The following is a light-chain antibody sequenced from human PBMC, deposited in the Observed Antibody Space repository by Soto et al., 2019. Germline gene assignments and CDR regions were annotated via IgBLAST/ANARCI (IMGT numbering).Light chain of an antibody. V-gene: IGKV3-15*01. J-gene: IGKJ2*01. CDR2: GAS. Sequence: EIVMTQSPATLSVSPGERATVSCRASQSVGSNLAWYQQKPGQAPRLLIYGASTRATGIQARFTGSGSGTVFTLTISSLQSEDFALYYCQQYNNCPPYTFGQGTNLDIK. CDR3: QQYNNCPPYT. CDR1: QSVGSN.